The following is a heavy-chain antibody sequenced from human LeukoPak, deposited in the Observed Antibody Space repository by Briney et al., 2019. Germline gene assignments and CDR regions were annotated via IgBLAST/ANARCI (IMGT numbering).Heavy chain of an antibody. CDR3: ARAFQSLGGLSLPDY. Sequence: ASVKVSCKASGYAFITYYIYWVRQAPGQGLEWMGWIHPSTGNPAYAQGFTGRFVFSLDTSVSTTYMEISSLKAEDTAVYFCARAFQSLGGLSLPDYWGQGTLVTVSS. V-gene: IGHV7-4-1*02. J-gene: IGHJ4*02. CDR1: GYAFITYY. D-gene: IGHD3-16*02. CDR2: IHPSTGNP.